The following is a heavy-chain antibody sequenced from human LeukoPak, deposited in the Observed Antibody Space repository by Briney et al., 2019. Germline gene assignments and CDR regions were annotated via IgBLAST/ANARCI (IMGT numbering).Heavy chain of an antibody. D-gene: IGHD6-13*01. J-gene: IGHJ5*02. Sequence: GGSLRLSCAASGFTFSSYAMRWVRQAPGKGLEWVAAISYDGSNKYYADSVKGRFTISRDNSKNTLYLQMNSLRAEDTAVYYCARAPMGWYSSSWSNWFDPWGQGTLVTVSS. CDR3: ARAPMGWYSSSWSNWFDP. V-gene: IGHV3-30-3*01. CDR1: GFTFSSYA. CDR2: ISYDGSNK.